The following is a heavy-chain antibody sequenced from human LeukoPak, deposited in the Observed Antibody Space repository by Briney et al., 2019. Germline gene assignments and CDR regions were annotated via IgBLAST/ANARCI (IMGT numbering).Heavy chain of an antibody. Sequence: PSETLSLTCTVSGGSISSSSYYWGWIRQPPGKGLEWIGCIYYSGSTYYNPSLKSRVTISVDTSKNQFSLKLSSVTAADTAVYYCVRVNWYYFDYWGQGTLVTVSS. CDR2: IYYSGST. CDR3: VRVNWYYFDY. V-gene: IGHV4-39*07. CDR1: GGSISSSSYY. J-gene: IGHJ4*02.